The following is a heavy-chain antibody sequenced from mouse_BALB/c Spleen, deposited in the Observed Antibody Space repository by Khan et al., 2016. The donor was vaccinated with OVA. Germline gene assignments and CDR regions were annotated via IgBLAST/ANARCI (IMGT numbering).Heavy chain of an antibody. D-gene: IGHD1-1*01. CDR1: GYSITSGYA. V-gene: IGHV3-2*02. CDR3: ARGNYYGYYFDY. J-gene: IGHJ2*01. Sequence: DVQLQESGPGLVKPSQSLSLTCTVTGYSITSGYAWNWIRQFPGNKLEWMGYISYSGGTSYNPSLKSRIPITQDTSKNQFFLQLNSVTTEDTATYYCARGNYYGYYFDYWGPGTPLTVSS. CDR2: ISYSGGT.